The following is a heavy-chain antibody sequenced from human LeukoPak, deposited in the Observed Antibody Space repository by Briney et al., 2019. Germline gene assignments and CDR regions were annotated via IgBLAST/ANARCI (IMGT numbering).Heavy chain of an antibody. CDR2: IYYSGST. J-gene: IGHJ4*02. V-gene: IGHV4-59*01. CDR1: GGSISSYY. D-gene: IGHD6-13*01. CDR3: ARGVIAAAFPFDY. Sequence: SETLALTCTVSGGSISSYYWSWIRQPPGKGLEWIGYIYYSGSTNYNPSLKSRVTISVDTSKNQFSLKLSSVTAADTAVYYCARGVIAAAFPFDYWGQGTLVTVSS.